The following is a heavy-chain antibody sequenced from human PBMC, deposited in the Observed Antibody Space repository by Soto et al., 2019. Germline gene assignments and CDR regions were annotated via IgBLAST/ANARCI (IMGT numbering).Heavy chain of an antibody. Sequence: QLQLQESGSGLVKPSQTLSLTCAVSGGSISSGGYSWSWIRQAPGTGLEWIGYIYHSGSTYYNPSLKSRVPISVDRSKNQCSLKLSSVTAADTAVYYCARGSSPYYYYGMDVWGQGTTVTVSS. D-gene: IGHD6-13*01. CDR1: GGSISSGGYS. CDR2: IYHSGST. CDR3: ARGSSPYYYYGMDV. V-gene: IGHV4-30-2*01. J-gene: IGHJ6*02.